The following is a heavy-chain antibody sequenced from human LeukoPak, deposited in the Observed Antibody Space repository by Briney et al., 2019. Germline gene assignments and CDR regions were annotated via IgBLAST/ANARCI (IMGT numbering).Heavy chain of an antibody. CDR3: STSPSFGSSWYQFNY. J-gene: IGHJ4*02. D-gene: IGHD6-13*01. Sequence: GGSLRLSCAASGFTFSSYGMHWLRQGPGKGLEWVAVIWYDGSKKFYADSVQGRFTISRDDSQNTLYLQMKTLRAEDTAVYYCSTSPSFGSSWYQFNYWGQGALVIVSS. V-gene: IGHV3-33*01. CDR1: GFTFSSYG. CDR2: IWYDGSKK.